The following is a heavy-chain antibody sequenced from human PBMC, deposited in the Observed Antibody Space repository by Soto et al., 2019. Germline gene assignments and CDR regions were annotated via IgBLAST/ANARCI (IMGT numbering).Heavy chain of an antibody. CDR2: ISGSDGST. CDR3: AKEAAAGLYFFDY. J-gene: IGHJ4*02. D-gene: IGHD6-13*01. CDR1: GFPFSSNA. Sequence: EVQLSESGGGLVQPGGSLRVSCAASGFPFSSNALSWVRLAPGKGLEWVSTISGSDGSTYYADPVKGRFTISRDSSRNTLYLQMNSLRAEDTAVYYCAKEAAAGLYFFDYWGQGTLVTVSS. V-gene: IGHV3-23*01.